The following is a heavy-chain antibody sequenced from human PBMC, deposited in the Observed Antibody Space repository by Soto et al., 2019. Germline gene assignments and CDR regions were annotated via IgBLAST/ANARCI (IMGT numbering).Heavy chain of an antibody. CDR2: INAGNGNT. CDR3: ARGGYDFTVQH. J-gene: IGHJ1*01. Sequence: GASVKVSCKDSGYTLTSYAMHWVRQAPGQRLEWMGWINAGNGNTKYSQKFQGRVTITRDTSASTAYMELSSLRSEDTAVYYCARGGYDFTVQHWGQGTLVTVSS. V-gene: IGHV1-3*01. D-gene: IGHD5-12*01. CDR1: GYTLTSYA.